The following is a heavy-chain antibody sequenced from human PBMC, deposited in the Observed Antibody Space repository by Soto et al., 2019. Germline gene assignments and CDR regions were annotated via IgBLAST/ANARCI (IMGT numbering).Heavy chain of an antibody. Sequence: ASVKVSCKASGYTFTDYFIHWVRQAPGQGFEWMGWINPKSRGTTYAQKFQGRVTMTRDMSNSTAYMELRGLRSDDTAICYCARVTLKAGNWFDPWGQGTLVTVSS. CDR1: GYTFTDYF. J-gene: IGHJ5*02. CDR2: INPKSRGT. CDR3: ARVTLKAGNWFDP. V-gene: IGHV1-2*02.